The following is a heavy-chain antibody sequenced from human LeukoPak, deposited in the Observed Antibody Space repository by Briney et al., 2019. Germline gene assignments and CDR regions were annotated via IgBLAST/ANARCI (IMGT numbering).Heavy chain of an antibody. CDR2: IGSSDSTK. CDR3: ARALYGSSGPDV. D-gene: IGHD6-6*01. CDR1: GFTFSSYE. V-gene: IGHV3-48*03. Sequence: GGSLRLSCAASGFTFSSYEMNWVRQAPGKGLEWVSYIGSSDSTKYYAASVKGRFTISRDNAKNSLYLQMNSLRAEDTAVYYCARALYGSSGPDVWGKGTTVTVSS. J-gene: IGHJ6*04.